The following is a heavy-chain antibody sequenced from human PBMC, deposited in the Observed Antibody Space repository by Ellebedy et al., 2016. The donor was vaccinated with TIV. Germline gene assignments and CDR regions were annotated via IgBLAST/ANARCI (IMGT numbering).Heavy chain of an antibody. D-gene: IGHD3-9*01. CDR1: GFTFSNYW. Sequence: GGSLRLSCAASGFTFSNYWMNWVRQAPGKGLEWLANIKQDGSENHYVDSVKGRFTISRDNAKNSLYLQMNSLRVEDTAVYYCARSAIDYWGQGTLVTVSS. V-gene: IGHV3-7*04. CDR2: IKQDGSEN. CDR3: ARSAIDY. J-gene: IGHJ4*02.